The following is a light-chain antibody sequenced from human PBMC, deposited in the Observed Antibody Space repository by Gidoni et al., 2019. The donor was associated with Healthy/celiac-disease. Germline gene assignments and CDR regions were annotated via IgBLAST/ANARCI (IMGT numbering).Light chain of an antibody. V-gene: IGKV1-9*01. CDR3: QQLNSYPLMYT. CDR1: QGISSY. Sequence: DIQLPQSPSFLSASVGDRVTITCRASQGISSYLAWYQQKPGKAPKLLIYAASTLQSGVPSRFSGSGSGTEFTLTISSLQPEDVATYYCQQLNSYPLMYTFXXXTKLEIK. CDR2: AAS. J-gene: IGKJ2*01.